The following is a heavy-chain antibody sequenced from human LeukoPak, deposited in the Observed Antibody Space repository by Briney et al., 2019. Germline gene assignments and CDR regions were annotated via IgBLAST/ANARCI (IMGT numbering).Heavy chain of an antibody. CDR1: GFTFSSFA. D-gene: IGHD3-16*01. J-gene: IGHJ6*02. V-gene: IGHV3-7*03. CDR2: INHNGNVN. Sequence: GGSLRLSCAASGFTFSSFAMHWVRQAPGKGVEWVASINHNGNVNYYVDSVKGRFTISRDNAKNSLYLQMSNLRAEDTAVYFCARGGGLDVWGQGATVTVSS. CDR3: ARGGGLDV.